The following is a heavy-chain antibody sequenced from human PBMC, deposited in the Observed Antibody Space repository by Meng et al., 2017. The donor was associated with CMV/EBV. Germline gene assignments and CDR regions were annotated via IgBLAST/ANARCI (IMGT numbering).Heavy chain of an antibody. J-gene: IGHJ5*02. V-gene: IGHV3-74*01. CDR1: GFTFSSYW. CDR3: ARSITARQRWFDP. D-gene: IGHD6-6*01. CDR2: INSDGSST. Sequence: GGSLRLSCAASGFTFSSYWMHWVRQAPGKGLVWVSRINSDGSSTSYADSVKGRFTISGDNAKNTLYLQMNSLRAEDTAVYYCARSITARQRWFDPWGQGTLVTVSS.